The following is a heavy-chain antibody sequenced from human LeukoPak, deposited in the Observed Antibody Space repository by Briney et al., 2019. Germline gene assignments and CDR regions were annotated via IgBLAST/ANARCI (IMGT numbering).Heavy chain of an antibody. V-gene: IGHV5-51*01. Sequence: GESLKISCNGSGYSFTSSLIGWVRPMPGEVLELMGIIYPGDSATRHSPSFHGQVTISAEKSIRTAYLQWSSLTASDTAMNYCERRSYITIVYYMDVWGKGTTVTVSS. CDR3: ERRSYITIVYYMDV. CDR2: IYPGDSAT. J-gene: IGHJ6*03. D-gene: IGHD3-3*01. CDR1: GYSFTSSL.